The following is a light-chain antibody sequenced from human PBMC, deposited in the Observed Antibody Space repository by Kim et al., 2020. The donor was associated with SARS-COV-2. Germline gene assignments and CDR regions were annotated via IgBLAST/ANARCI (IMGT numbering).Light chain of an antibody. CDR2: GGS. J-gene: IGKJ1*01. V-gene: IGKV3-15*01. CDR1: KSVNDN. Sequence: DSPEERVTLSCRSTKSVNDNLAWYQQKPGQPPRLLVYGGSVTPTYIPARFSGSGSKTEYTLTVTSLQSEDFAIYYCQQYDEWPWTFGQGTKVDIK. CDR3: QQYDEWPWT.